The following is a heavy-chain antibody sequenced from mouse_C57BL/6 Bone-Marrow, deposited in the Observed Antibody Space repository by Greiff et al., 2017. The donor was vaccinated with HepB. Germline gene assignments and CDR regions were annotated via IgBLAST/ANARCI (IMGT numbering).Heavy chain of an antibody. J-gene: IGHJ2*01. CDR1: GYTFTSYW. D-gene: IGHD1-1*01. V-gene: IGHV1-55*01. Sequence: QVQLQQPGAELVKPGASVKLSCKASGYTFTSYWMHWVKQRPGQGLEWIGDIYPGSGSTNYNEKFKSKATLTVDTSSSTAYMQLSSLTSEDSAVYYCAREITTVVATPFDYWGQGTTLTVSS. CDR2: IYPGSGST. CDR3: AREITTVVATPFDY.